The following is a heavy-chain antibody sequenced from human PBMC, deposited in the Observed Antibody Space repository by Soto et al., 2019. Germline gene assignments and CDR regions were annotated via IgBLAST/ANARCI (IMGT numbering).Heavy chain of an antibody. CDR1: GYTFTSYG. J-gene: IGHJ6*02. CDR3: ARDISKKQWLEHYYYYYGMDD. D-gene: IGHD6-19*01. V-gene: IGHV1-18*01. CDR2: ISAYNGNT. Sequence: EASVKVSCKASGYTFTSYGISWVRQAPGQGLEWMGWISAYNGNTNYAQKLQGRVTMTTDTSTSTAYMELRSLRSDDTAVYYCARDISKKQWLEHYYYYYGMDDWGQGTTVSVSS.